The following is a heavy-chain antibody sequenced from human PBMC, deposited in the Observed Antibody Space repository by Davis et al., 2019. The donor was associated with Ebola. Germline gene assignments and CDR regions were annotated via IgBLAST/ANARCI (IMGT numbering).Heavy chain of an antibody. CDR3: ARDTLRGLLVY. J-gene: IGHJ4*02. D-gene: IGHD3-10*01. CDR2: IYYSGST. Sequence: PSETLSLTCTVSGGSISSYYWSWIRQPPGKGLEWIGYIYYSGSTNYNPSLKSRVTISVDTSKNQFSLKLSSVTAADTAVYYCARDTLRGLLVYWGQGTLVTVSS. V-gene: IGHV4-59*01. CDR1: GGSISSYY.